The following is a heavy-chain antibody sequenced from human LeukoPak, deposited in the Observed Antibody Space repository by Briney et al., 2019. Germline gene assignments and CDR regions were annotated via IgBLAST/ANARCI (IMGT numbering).Heavy chain of an antibody. Sequence: GASVKLSCKASGYTFTSYGISWVRQAPGQGLECMGWISAYNGNTNYAQKLQGRVTMTTDTSTSTAYMELRSLRSDDTAVYYCARDPPYYDILTGYYAAAAFDIWGQGTMVTVSS. V-gene: IGHV1-18*01. D-gene: IGHD3-9*01. CDR1: GYTFTSYG. CDR2: ISAYNGNT. J-gene: IGHJ3*02. CDR3: ARDPPYYDILTGYYAAAAFDI.